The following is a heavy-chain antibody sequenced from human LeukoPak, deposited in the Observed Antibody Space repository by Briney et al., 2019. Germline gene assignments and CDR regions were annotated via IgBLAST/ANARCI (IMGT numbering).Heavy chain of an antibody. CDR3: ALAPNSNWFDF. CDR2: IHYSGSG. J-gene: IGHJ5*01. CDR1: GDSTNNFY. V-gene: IGHV4-59*03. D-gene: IGHD2-8*01. Sequence: SETLSLTCTVSGDSTNNFYWNWIRQSPGKGLEWIGNIHYSGSGVYNPSLQSRVTITIDTSRRQFFLKLNSVTAADTAVYFCALAPNSNWFDFWGPGTLVTVSS.